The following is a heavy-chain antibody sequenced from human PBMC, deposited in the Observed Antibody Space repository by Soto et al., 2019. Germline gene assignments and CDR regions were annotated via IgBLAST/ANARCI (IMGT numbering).Heavy chain of an antibody. J-gene: IGHJ5*02. CDR2: IYRSGST. Sequence: PSETLSLTCAVSGGSISSSNWWSWVRQPPGKGLEWIGEIYRSGSTNYDPSLKSRVTISVDTSKNQFSLKLNSVTAADTAVYYCARGYYVSYNWFAPWGQGTLVTVSS. V-gene: IGHV4-4*02. CDR1: GGSISSSNW. CDR3: ARGYYVSYNWFAP. D-gene: IGHD3-16*01.